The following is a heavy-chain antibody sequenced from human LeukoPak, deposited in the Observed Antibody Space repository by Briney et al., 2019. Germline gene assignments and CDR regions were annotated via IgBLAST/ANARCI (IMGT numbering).Heavy chain of an antibody. CDR3: ARGPAANHYYYGMDV. CDR1: GGTFSSYA. CDR2: IIPIFGTA. V-gene: IGHV1-69*13. Sequence: GASVEVSCKASGGTFSSYAISWVRQAPGQGLEWMGGIIPIFGTANYAQKFQGRVTITADESTSTAYMELSSLRSEDTAVYYCARGPAANHYYYGMDVWGQGTTVTVSS. J-gene: IGHJ6*02. D-gene: IGHD2-2*01.